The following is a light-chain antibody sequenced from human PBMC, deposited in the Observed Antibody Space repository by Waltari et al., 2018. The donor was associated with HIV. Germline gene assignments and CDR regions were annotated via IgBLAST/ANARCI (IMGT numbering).Light chain of an antibody. CDR1: QSVSRN. CDR3: QQDDDWPRT. CDR2: AAS. V-gene: IGKV3-15*01. Sequence: EVVMTQSPATLSVSPGERAALACRASQSVSRNLAWYQQKPGQPPRLLIYAASTRASGVPVRISGTGSGTEFTLTISSLQAEDVAVYYCQQDDDWPRTFGQGTRVEIK. J-gene: IGKJ1*01.